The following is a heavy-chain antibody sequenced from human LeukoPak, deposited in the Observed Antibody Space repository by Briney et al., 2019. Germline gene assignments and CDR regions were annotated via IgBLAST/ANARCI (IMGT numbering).Heavy chain of an antibody. J-gene: IGHJ4*02. CDR2: ISWNSGSI. V-gene: IGHV3-9*01. Sequence: PGGSLRLSCAASGFTFDDYAMHWVRQAPGKGLEWVSGISWNSGSIGYADSVKGRFTISRDNAKNSLYLQMNSLRAEDTAVYYCARVSYGDYNLHFDYWGQGTLVTVSS. CDR1: GFTFDDYA. CDR3: ARVSYGDYNLHFDY. D-gene: IGHD4-17*01.